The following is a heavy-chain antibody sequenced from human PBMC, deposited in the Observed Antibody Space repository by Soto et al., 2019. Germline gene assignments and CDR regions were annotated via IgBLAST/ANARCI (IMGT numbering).Heavy chain of an antibody. CDR2: INTNTGSP. CDR1: GYTFTSYA. D-gene: IGHD3-22*01. J-gene: IGHJ5*02. Sequence: QVQLVQSGSELKKPGASVKVSCKASGYTFTSYAMNWVRQAPGQGLEWMGWINTNTGSPTYAQGFTGRFVFSLDTSVSTAVLQICSRKAEDTAVYYCARDNDMISGPHNWFDPWGQSTLVTVSS. CDR3: ARDNDMISGPHNWFDP. V-gene: IGHV7-4-1*01.